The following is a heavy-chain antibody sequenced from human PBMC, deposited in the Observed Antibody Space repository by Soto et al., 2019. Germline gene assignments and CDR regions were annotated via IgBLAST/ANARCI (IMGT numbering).Heavy chain of an antibody. CDR3: ARHDDRDANY. CDR1: GFTFGKYL. Sequence: PGGSLRLSCAASGFTFGKYLMAWVRQAPGKGLEWLANIKRDGSEKYYVDSVKGRFTISRDNAKNSLYLQMSSLRVEDTAVYYCARHDDRDANYWGQGTLVTVSS. V-gene: IGHV3-7*01. D-gene: IGHD3-3*01. J-gene: IGHJ4*02. CDR2: IKRDGSEK.